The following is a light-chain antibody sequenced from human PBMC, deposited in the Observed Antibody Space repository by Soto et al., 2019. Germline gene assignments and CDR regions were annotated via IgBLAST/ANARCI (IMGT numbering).Light chain of an antibody. V-gene: IGLV1-47*01. Sequence: QSVLTQPPSASGTPGQRVTLFCSGSSSNIGSNYVYWYQQFPGAAPKLLIYRNNQRPSGVPDRFSGSKSGPSASLAISGVRSEDEADYYCTAWDNSLSGPLFGGGTKLTVL. CDR2: RNN. CDR1: SSNIGSNY. CDR3: TAWDNSLSGPL. J-gene: IGLJ2*01.